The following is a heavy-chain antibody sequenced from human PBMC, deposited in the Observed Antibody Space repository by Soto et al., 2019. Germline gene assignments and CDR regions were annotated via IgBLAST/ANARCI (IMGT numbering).Heavy chain of an antibody. CDR2: IYYSGST. J-gene: IGHJ6*02. CDR1: CGSIISSY. V-gene: IGHV4-59*01. Sequence: KTSETLSLTCTFCCGSIISSYWSWIRQPPGKGLEWIGYIYYSGSTNYNPSLKSRVTISVDTSKNQFSLKLSSVTAADTAVYYCARGLDNWNYVAGYYYGMDVWGQGTTVTVSS. D-gene: IGHD1-7*01. CDR3: ARGLDNWNYVAGYYYGMDV.